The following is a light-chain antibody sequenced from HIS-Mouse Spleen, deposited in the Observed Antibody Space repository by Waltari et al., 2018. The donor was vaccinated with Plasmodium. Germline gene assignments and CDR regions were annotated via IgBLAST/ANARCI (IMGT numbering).Light chain of an antibody. CDR2: GAS. CDR3: QQYNNWPPTWT. J-gene: IGKJ1*01. CDR1: QSVSSN. V-gene: IGKV3-15*01. Sequence: EIVMTQSPATLSVSPGERATLSCRASQSVSSNLAWSQQKPGRAPRLLIYGASTRATGIPARFSGRGSGTDFTLTISSMQSEDCAVYYCQQYNNWPPTWTFGQGTKVEIK.